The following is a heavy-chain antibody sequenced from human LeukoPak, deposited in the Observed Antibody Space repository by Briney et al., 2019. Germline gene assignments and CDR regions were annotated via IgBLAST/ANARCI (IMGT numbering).Heavy chain of an antibody. Sequence: EGSLRLSCAASGFTFSSYAMHWVRQAPGKGLEWVAVISYDGSNKYYADSVKGRFTISRDNSKNTLYLQMNSLRAEDTAVYYCARDSSEGGYYLHRQYFQHWGQGTLVTVSS. D-gene: IGHD3-22*01. CDR1: GFTFSSYA. CDR2: ISYDGSNK. V-gene: IGHV3-30-3*01. J-gene: IGHJ1*01. CDR3: ARDSSEGGYYLHRQYFQH.